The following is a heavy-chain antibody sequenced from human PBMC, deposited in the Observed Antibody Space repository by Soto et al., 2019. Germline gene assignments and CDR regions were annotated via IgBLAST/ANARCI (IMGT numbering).Heavy chain of an antibody. D-gene: IGHD1-7*01. CDR1: GYTFTSYG. Sequence: QVQLVQSGAEVKKPGAAVKVSCKASGYTFTSYGISWVRQAPGQGLEWMGWISAYNGNTNYEQKLQCRVTMTTGTSTSTAYMELRSLRSDDTAVYYCARDGIITGTLYGDYDNWYFVLWGRGPLVTVSS. J-gene: IGHJ2*01. CDR2: ISAYNGNT. V-gene: IGHV1-18*01. CDR3: ARDGIITGTLYGDYDNWYFVL.